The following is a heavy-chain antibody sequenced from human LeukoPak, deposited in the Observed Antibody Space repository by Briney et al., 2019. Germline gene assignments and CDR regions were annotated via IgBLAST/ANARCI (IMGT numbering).Heavy chain of an antibody. CDR1: GGSVSGGRYY. CDR3: ARGEYGLFDY. V-gene: IGHV4-61*01. CDR2: IYYSGST. Sequence: SETLSLTCTGSGGSVSGGRYYWSWIQQPPGKGLVWIGYIYYSGSTKYKLSLKSRVTISVDTSKNQLSLKLSSVTAADTAVYYCARGEYGLFDYWGQGTLVTVSS. D-gene: IGHD2/OR15-2a*01. J-gene: IGHJ4*02.